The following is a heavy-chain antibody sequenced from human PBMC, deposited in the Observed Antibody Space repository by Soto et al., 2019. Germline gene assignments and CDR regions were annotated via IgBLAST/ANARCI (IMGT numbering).Heavy chain of an antibody. J-gene: IGHJ4*02. V-gene: IGHV1-69*12. CDR3: ASGIQLWLRRINNGYSG. Sequence: QVQLVQSGAEVKKPESSAKVSCKAPGGTFSTYAISWVRQAPGQGLEWMGGIIPMFGTANYAQRLQDRVTITADESTNTVYMELSSLRSEDTAVYFCASGIQLWLRRINNGYSGWGQGTLVTVSS. CDR2: IIPMFGTA. D-gene: IGHD5-18*01. CDR1: GGTFSTYA.